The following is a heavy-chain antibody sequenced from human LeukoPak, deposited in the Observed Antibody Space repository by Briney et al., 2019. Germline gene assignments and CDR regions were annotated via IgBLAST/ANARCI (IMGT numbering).Heavy chain of an antibody. D-gene: IGHD6-19*01. CDR3: ASFAPGIAVAAQPRRFDY. CDR1: GFTFSSYG. CDR2: IWYDGSNK. V-gene: IGHV3-33*01. Sequence: GGSLRLSCAASGFTFSSYGMHWVRQAPGKGLEWVAVIWYDGSNKYYADSVKGRFTISRDNSKNTLYLQMNSLRAEDTAVYYCASFAPGIAVAAQPRRFDYWGQGTPVTVSS. J-gene: IGHJ4*02.